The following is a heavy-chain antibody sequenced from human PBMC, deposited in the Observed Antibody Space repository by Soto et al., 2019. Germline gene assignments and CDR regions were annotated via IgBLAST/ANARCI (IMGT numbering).Heavy chain of an antibody. J-gene: IGHJ6*02. V-gene: IGHV1-69*13. CDR2: IIPIFGTA. CDR3: ARDEEAAGHYYYYGMDV. CDR1: GGTFSSYA. D-gene: IGHD6-13*01. Sequence: SVKVSCKASGGTFSSYAISWVRQAPGQGLEWMGGIIPIFGTANYAQKFQGRVTITADESTSTAYMELSSLRSEDTAVYYCARDEEAAGHYYYYGMDVWGQGTTVTVSS.